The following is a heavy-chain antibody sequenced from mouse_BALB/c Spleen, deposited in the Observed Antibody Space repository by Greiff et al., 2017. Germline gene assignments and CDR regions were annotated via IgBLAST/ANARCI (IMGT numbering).Heavy chain of an antibody. CDR3: ARVYYYGSSYYFDY. Sequence: VQRVESGPGLVAPSQSLSITCTVSGFSLTGYGVNWVRQPPGKGLEWLGMIWGDGSTDYNSALKSRLSISKDNSKSQVFLKMNSLQTDDTARYYGARVYYYGSSYYFDYWGQGTTLTVSS. CDR2: IWGDGST. CDR1: GFSLTGYG. J-gene: IGHJ2*01. V-gene: IGHV2-6-7*01. D-gene: IGHD1-1*01.